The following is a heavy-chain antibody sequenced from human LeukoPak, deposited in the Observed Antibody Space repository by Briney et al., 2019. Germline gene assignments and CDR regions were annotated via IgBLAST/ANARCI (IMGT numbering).Heavy chain of an antibody. CDR2: ISGSGGST. J-gene: IGHJ4*02. Sequence: GGSLRLSCAASGFTFSSDAMSWVRQAPGKGLEWVSAISGSGGSTYYADSVKGRFTISRDNSKNTLYLQMNSLRAEDTAVYYCAKDLSRYYYDSSGYSLTYDYWGQGTLVTVSS. V-gene: IGHV3-23*01. CDR1: GFTFSSDA. D-gene: IGHD3-22*01. CDR3: AKDLSRYYYDSSGYSLTYDY.